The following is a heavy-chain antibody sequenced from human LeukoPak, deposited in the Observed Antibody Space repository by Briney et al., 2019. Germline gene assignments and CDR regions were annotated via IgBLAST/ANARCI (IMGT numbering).Heavy chain of an antibody. CDR3: ARADSRSYPFDY. CDR2: INAGNGNT. Sequence: ASVKVSCKASGYTFTSYAMHWVRQAPGQRLEWMGWINAGNGNTKYSQKFQGRVTITRDTSASTAYMELSSLRSEDTAVYYCARADSRSYPFDYWGQGTLVTVSS. CDR1: GYTFTSYA. J-gene: IGHJ4*02. V-gene: IGHV1-3*01. D-gene: IGHD3-10*01.